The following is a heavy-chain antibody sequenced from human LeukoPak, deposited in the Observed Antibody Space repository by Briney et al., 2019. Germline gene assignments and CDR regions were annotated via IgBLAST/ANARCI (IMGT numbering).Heavy chain of an antibody. CDR1: GFTFSSYW. CDR2: IKQDGSEK. Sequence: AGGSLRLSCAASGFTFSSYWMSWVRQAPGKGVEWVANIKQDGSEKYYVDSVKGRFTISRDNAKNSLYLQMNSLRAEDTAVYYCARVPDILTGYLDAFDIWGQGTMVTVSS. J-gene: IGHJ3*02. V-gene: IGHV3-7*03. D-gene: IGHD3-9*01. CDR3: ARVPDILTGYLDAFDI.